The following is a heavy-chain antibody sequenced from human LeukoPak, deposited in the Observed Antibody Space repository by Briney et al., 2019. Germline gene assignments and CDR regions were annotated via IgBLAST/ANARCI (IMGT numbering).Heavy chain of an antibody. V-gene: IGHV4-59*08. J-gene: IGHJ4*02. D-gene: IGHD3/OR15-3a*01. CDR2: IYYSGST. Sequence: PSETLSLTCTVSGASITSYYWNWIRQPPGKGLEWIGYIYYSGSTNYNPSLKSRVTISMVTSKNQFSLKLTSVTAADTAVYYCARRGDWGSAGIDYWGQGTLVTVSS. CDR1: GASITSYY. CDR3: ARRGDWGSAGIDY.